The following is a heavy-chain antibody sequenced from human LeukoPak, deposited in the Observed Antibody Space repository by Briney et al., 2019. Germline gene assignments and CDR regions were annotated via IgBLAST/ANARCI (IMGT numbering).Heavy chain of an antibody. D-gene: IGHD6-13*01. Sequence: PSETLSLTCSVSGGSISSSTNYWGWIRQPPGNGLPWIGSINYSGSTYYNTSLKSRVTMSVDTSKTQFSLKLSSVTAEDTAVYYSAKSTRYPSSWLSLFDPWGQGTLVTVSS. CDR2: INYSGST. CDR1: GGSISSSTNY. J-gene: IGHJ5*02. CDR3: AKSTRYPSSWLSLFDP. V-gene: IGHV4-39*01.